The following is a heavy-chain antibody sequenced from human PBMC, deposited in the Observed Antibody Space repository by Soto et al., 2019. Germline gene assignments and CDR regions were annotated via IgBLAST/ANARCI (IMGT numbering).Heavy chain of an antibody. CDR3: AKDHRTGYCSSTSCYASDY. V-gene: IGHV3-23*01. J-gene: IGHJ4*02. Sequence: PGGSLRLSCAASGFTFSSYAMSWVRQAPGKGLEWVSAISGSGGSTYYADSVKGRFTISRDNSKNTLYLQMNSLRAEDTAVYYCAKDHRTGYCSSTSCYASDYWGQGTLVTV. CDR1: GFTFSSYA. D-gene: IGHD2-2*01. CDR2: ISGSGGST.